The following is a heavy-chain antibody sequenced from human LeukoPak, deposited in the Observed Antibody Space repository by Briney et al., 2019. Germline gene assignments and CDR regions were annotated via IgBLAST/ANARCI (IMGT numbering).Heavy chain of an antibody. CDR1: GYTFTGYY. J-gene: IGHJ4*02. Sequence: EASVKVSCKASGYTFTGYYMHWVRQAPGQGLEWIGWINPSSGGTNYAQKFQGRVTMTRDTSISTAYMELSRLRSDDTAVYYCASSYYDILTGYPLFDYWGQGTLVTVSS. CDR2: INPSSGGT. CDR3: ASSYYDILTGYPLFDY. V-gene: IGHV1-2*02. D-gene: IGHD3-9*01.